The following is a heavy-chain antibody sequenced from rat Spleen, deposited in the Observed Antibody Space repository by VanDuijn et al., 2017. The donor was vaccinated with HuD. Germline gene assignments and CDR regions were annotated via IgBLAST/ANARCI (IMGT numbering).Heavy chain of an antibody. D-gene: IGHD1-11*01. V-gene: IGHV5-31*01. Sequence: EVQLVESGGGLVQPGRSLKLSCVASGFTFNDYWMTWLRKAPGRGLEWVASITNTGSSTYYPDSVKGRFTISRDNAKTTLYLQMDSLRSEDTATYYCITDYGGYGDLFDYWGQGVMVTVSS. CDR2: ITNTGSST. J-gene: IGHJ2*01. CDR1: GFTFNDYW. CDR3: ITDYGGYGDLFDY.